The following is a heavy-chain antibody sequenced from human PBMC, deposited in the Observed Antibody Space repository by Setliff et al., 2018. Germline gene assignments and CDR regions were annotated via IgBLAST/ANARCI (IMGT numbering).Heavy chain of an antibody. CDR3: ARMSGFQYMDV. V-gene: IGHV4-4*07. D-gene: IGHD3-3*01. Sequence: SETLSLTCTVSGGSISTYYWSWIRQPAGKGLEWIGHIYTSGSTNYNPSLMSRVTISVDASKRQFSLKLTSVTAADTAVYYCARMSGFQYMDVWGKGTTVTVSS. CDR1: GGSISTYY. J-gene: IGHJ6*03. CDR2: IYTSGST.